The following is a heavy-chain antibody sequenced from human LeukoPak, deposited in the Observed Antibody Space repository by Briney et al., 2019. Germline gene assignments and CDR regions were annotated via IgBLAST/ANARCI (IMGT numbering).Heavy chain of an antibody. D-gene: IGHD4/OR15-4a*01. CDR3: ARHMVITPFDS. CDR1: GFPFRDYY. CDR2: ISASGNII. Sequence: GGSLRLSCAASGFPFRDYYFSWVRQAPGQGPEWLSFISASGNIIHYEDSVKGRFTISRDDAKNSVFLQMDSLGTEDTALYYCARHMVITPFDSWGQGTLVTVSS. J-gene: IGHJ4*02. V-gene: IGHV3-11*01.